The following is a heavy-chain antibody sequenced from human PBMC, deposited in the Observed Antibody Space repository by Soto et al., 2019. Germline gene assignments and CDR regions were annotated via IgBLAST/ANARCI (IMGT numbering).Heavy chain of an antibody. Sequence: QVQLVQSGAEVKKPGSSVKVSCKASGGTFSSYAISWVRQAPGQGLEWMGGIIPIFGTANYAQKFQGRVTITADESTSTAYMELSSLRSEETAVYYCARNSGPTYDSSGYYYGYWGQGTLVTVSS. J-gene: IGHJ4*02. CDR3: ARNSGPTYDSSGYYYGY. V-gene: IGHV1-69*01. D-gene: IGHD3-22*01. CDR2: IIPIFGTA. CDR1: GGTFSSYA.